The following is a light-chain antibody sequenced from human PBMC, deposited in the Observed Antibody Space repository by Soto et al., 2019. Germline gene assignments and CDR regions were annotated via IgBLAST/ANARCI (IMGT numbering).Light chain of an antibody. V-gene: IGLV2-14*03. CDR2: DGT. CDR1: STDVGGYNY. J-gene: IGLJ3*02. Sequence: QSALTQPASVSGAPGQSITISCTGTSTDVGGYNYVSWYQHHPGKAPKLMIYDGTNRPSGVSNRFSGSKSGNTASLAISGPQAEDEADYYCTSYTTSSRDLVFGGGTQLTVL. CDR3: TSYTTSSRDLV.